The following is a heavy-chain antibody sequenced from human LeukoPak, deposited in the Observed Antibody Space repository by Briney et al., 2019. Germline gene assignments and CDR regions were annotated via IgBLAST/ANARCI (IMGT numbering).Heavy chain of an antibody. D-gene: IGHD1-26*01. V-gene: IGHV3-23*01. J-gene: IGHJ3*01. CDR2: ISLSGVYT. Sequence: GGSLRLSCAASGFTFTTYAMSWVRQAPGKGLEWVSGISLSGVYTYYADSVRGRFAISRDNSKNTLYLQMNSLRAEDTALYYCAKGTQWELFSVNWGQGTMVTVSS. CDR1: GFTFTTYA. CDR3: AKGTQWELFSVN.